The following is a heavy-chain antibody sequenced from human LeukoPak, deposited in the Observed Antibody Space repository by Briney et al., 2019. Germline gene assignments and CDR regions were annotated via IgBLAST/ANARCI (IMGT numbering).Heavy chain of an antibody. Sequence: SVKVSCKASGGTFSSYAISWVRQAPGQGLEWMGRIIPILGIANYAQKFQGRVTITADKSTSTAYMELSSLRSEDTAVYYCARDLVTYDSSGLSDYWGRGTLVTVSS. CDR1: GGTFSSYA. CDR2: IIPILGIA. J-gene: IGHJ4*02. D-gene: IGHD3-22*01. CDR3: ARDLVTYDSSGLSDY. V-gene: IGHV1-69*04.